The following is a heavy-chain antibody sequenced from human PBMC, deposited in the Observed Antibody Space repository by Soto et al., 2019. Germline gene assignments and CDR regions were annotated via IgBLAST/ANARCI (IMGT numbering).Heavy chain of an antibody. V-gene: IGHV3-48*02. CDR2: ITSSSSTI. J-gene: IGHJ4*02. CDR3: ARGRVGTAYFDY. CDR1: GFTFTSNS. D-gene: IGHD2-21*02. Sequence: EVQLVESGGGLVQPGGCLRLSCAASGFTFTSNSMNWVRQAPGKGLEWISYITSSSSTIYYADSVKGRFTIYRDNAKNSLYLQMNSLRDDDTAVYYCARGRVGTAYFDYWGQGALVTVSS.